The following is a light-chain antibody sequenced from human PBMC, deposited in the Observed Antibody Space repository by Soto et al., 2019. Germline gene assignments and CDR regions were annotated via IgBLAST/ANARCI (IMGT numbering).Light chain of an antibody. CDR2: GAS. V-gene: IGKV3-20*01. Sequence: IVLTQSPGTLSLSPGERATLSCRASQTIRSNYLAWYQQKPGQAPRLLIYGASNRATGIPDRFSGSGSGTDFTLTISRLEPEDFAAYYCQQYGSSGTFAQGTNV. CDR3: QQYGSSGT. J-gene: IGKJ1*01. CDR1: QTIRSNY.